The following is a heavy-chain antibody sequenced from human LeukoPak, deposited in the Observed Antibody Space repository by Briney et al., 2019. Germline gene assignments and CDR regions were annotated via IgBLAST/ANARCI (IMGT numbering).Heavy chain of an antibody. D-gene: IGHD2-8*01. CDR1: GGSISGYY. CDR2: IHYTGGT. J-gene: IGHJ4*02. V-gene: IGHV4-34*01. CDR3: ARRPYCSNGICYKRPFDY. Sequence: PSETLSLTCAVYGGSISGYYWSWIRQPPGKGLEWVGEIHYTGGTSYNPSLKSRATISIDTSKNQFSLKLSSVTAADTAVYYCARRPYCSNGICYKRPFDYWGQGTLVTVSS.